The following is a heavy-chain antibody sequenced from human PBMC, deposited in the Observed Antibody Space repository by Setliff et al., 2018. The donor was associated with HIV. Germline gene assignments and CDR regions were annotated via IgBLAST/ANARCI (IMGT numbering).Heavy chain of an antibody. V-gene: IGHV4-30-4*08. CDR2: IDYSGTT. CDR1: GVSLSNTDFY. Sequence: SETLSLTCAVSGVSLSNTDFYWTWVRQAPGLGLEWIGFIDYSGTTHYNPSLKSRVTISNDMSNNHFSLHLTSVTAADTAIYFCAREGPYYYGMDVWGQGTTVTVSS. J-gene: IGHJ6*02. D-gene: IGHD3-10*01. CDR3: AREGPYYYGMDV.